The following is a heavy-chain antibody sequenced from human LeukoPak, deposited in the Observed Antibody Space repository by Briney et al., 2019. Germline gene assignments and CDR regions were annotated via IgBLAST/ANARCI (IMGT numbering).Heavy chain of an antibody. Sequence: GRSLRLSCAASGFTFSSYAMHWVRQAPGKGLEWVAVISYDGSNKYYADSVKGRFTISRDNSKNTLYLQMNSLRAEDTAVYYCARGRIVPGYNSSWYGDYFDYWGQGTLATVSS. D-gene: IGHD6-13*01. J-gene: IGHJ4*02. CDR3: ARGRIVPGYNSSWYGDYFDY. V-gene: IGHV3-30-3*01. CDR1: GFTFSSYA. CDR2: ISYDGSNK.